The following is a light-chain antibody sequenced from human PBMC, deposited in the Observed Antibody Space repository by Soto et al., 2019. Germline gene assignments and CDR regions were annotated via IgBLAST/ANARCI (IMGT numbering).Light chain of an antibody. Sequence: DIQMTQSPSSLSASVGDRVTITCRASQSIVTYLNWYLQKPGKAPKLLIYAASNLQSGVPSRFSGSGSGTEFTLTISNLQPDDFATYYCQQYESYSPWTFGQGTKV. CDR2: AAS. CDR3: QQYESYSPWT. J-gene: IGKJ1*01. V-gene: IGKV1-39*01. CDR1: QSIVTY.